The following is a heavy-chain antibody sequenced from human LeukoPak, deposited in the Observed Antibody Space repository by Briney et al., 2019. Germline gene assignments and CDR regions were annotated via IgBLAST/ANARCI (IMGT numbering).Heavy chain of an antibody. CDR3: TKDMAATGRPDAFGI. Sequence: GGSLRLSCAASGFTFDDYAMHWVRQAPGKGLEWVSLISGDGGSTYYADSVKGRFTISRDNSKNSLYLQMNSLRTEDTALYYCTKDMAATGRPDAFGIWGQGTMVTVSS. J-gene: IGHJ3*02. V-gene: IGHV3-43*02. CDR1: GFTFDDYA. D-gene: IGHD6-25*01. CDR2: ISGDGGST.